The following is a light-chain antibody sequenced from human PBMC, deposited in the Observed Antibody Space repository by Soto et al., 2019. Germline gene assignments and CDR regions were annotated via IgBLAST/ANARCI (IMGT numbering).Light chain of an antibody. Sequence: QSALTQPASVSGSPGQSITISCTGTSSDVGTYNYVSWYQQHPGKAPKVMIYDVSNRPSGVSNRFSGSKSRNTASLTISGLQAEDEADYYCSSYTASSTSVIFGGGTKLTVL. CDR1: SSDVGTYNY. CDR2: DVS. CDR3: SSYTASSTSVI. V-gene: IGLV2-14*03. J-gene: IGLJ2*01.